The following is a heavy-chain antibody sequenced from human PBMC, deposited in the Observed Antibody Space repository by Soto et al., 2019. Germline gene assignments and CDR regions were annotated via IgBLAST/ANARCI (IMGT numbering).Heavy chain of an antibody. D-gene: IGHD2-21*01. V-gene: IGHV3-64*01. CDR3: ARGIASRRSWDYFHY. CDR1: GFTFSTYS. CDR2: ISTNGGST. J-gene: IGHJ4*02. Sequence: GGSLRLCCAASGFTFSTYSMNWVRQAPGKGLEYVSAISTNGGSTYYANSVKGRFTISRDNSKNTLYLQMGSLGADDTAIYYCARGIASRRSWDYFHYWSQGTLVTGSS.